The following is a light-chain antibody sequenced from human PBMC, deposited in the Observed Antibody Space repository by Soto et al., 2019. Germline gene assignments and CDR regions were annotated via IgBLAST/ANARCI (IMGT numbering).Light chain of an antibody. Sequence: ETAMAQSPATLSLSPGERATLSFRASQSVSSNLAWYQQKPGQAPRLLIYGASTRATGIAARFSGSGSGTEFTLTISSLQSEDFAIYYCQQYNNWPRTFGQGTKVEIK. CDR2: GAS. V-gene: IGKV3-15*01. J-gene: IGKJ1*01. CDR3: QQYNNWPRT. CDR1: QSVSSN.